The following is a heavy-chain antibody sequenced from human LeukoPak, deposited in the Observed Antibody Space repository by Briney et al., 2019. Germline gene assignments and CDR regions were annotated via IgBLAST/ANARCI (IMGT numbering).Heavy chain of an antibody. Sequence: GGSLRLSCAASGFTFSNAWMSWVRQAPGKGLEWVGRIKSKTDGGTTDYAAPVKGRFTISRDDSKNTLYLQMNSLKTEDTAVYYCTTRVVVPAANLRFDYWGQGTLVTVSS. CDR2: IKSKTDGGTT. CDR1: GFTFSNAW. V-gene: IGHV3-15*01. D-gene: IGHD2-2*01. CDR3: TTRVVVPAANLRFDY. J-gene: IGHJ4*02.